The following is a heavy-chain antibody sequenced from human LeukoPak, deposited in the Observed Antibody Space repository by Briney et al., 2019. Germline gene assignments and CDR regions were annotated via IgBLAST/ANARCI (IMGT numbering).Heavy chain of an antibody. Sequence: SQTLSLTCTVSGGSISSGGYYWSWIRQPPGKGLEWIGYIYSSGSTNYNPSLKSRITISVDTSKNQFSLKLSSVTAADTAVYYCARFAYCGGHCWYYFDYWGQGSLVTVSS. CDR3: ARFAYCGGHCWYYFDY. CDR1: GGSISSGGYY. V-gene: IGHV4-61*08. J-gene: IGHJ4*02. D-gene: IGHD2-21*02. CDR2: IYSSGST.